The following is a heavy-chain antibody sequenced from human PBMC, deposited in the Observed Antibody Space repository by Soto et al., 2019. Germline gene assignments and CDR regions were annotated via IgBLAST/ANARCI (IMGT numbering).Heavy chain of an antibody. CDR3: AHRDSTGTTTYFDS. CDR2: IYWDGES. D-gene: IGHD1-1*01. CDR1: GFSFTTTRMG. J-gene: IGHJ4*02. Sequence: SGPTLVNPTETLTLTCNFSGFSFTTTRMGVGWTRQPPGKALEWLAIIYWDGESRCNPLLRRLLTITEDTSKNQVVLTMTNMDPKDTATYYCAHRDSTGTTTYFDSWGQGIPVTVSS. V-gene: IGHV2-5*02.